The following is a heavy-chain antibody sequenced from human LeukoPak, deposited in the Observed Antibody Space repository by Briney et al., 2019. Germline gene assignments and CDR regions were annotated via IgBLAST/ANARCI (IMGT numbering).Heavy chain of an antibody. CDR1: GYTFTGYY. J-gene: IGHJ5*02. D-gene: IGHD2-2*02. CDR3: ARESPGAAAAIMWFDP. V-gene: IGHV1-2*02. CDR2: INPNSGGT. Sequence: ASVKVSCKASGYTFTGYYIHWVRQAPGQGLEWMGWINPNSGGTNYAQKFQGRVTMTRDTSISTAYMELSRLRSDDTAVYYCARESPGAAAAIMWFDPWGQGTLVTVSS.